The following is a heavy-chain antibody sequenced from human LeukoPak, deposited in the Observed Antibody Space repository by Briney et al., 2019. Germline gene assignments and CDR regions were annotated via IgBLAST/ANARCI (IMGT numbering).Heavy chain of an antibody. CDR1: GFTFSDYY. CDR3: TRDPRRLDY. J-gene: IGHJ4*02. V-gene: IGHV3-11*05. Sequence: GGSLRLSCAVSGFTFSDYYMTWVRQAPGKGLEWLSYISGNSGDINYLDSVRGRFTISRDNAKNSLYLQMNGLRVEDTAVYYCTRDPRRLDYLGQGTLVTVSS. CDR2: ISGNSGDI.